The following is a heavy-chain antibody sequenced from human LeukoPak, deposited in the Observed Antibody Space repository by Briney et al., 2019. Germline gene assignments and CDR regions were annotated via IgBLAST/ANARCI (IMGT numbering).Heavy chain of an antibody. CDR1: GFTFSSYW. V-gene: IGHV3-74*01. CDR2: ISSDGSST. D-gene: IGHD1-26*01. Sequence: GGSLRLSCAASGFTFSSYWMHWVRQAPGKGLVWVSRISSDGSSTSYAASVKGRFTISRDNAKNTLYLQMNSLRAEDTAIYYCAGTLSGSYYVGDYWGQGTLVSVSS. CDR3: AGTLSGSYYVGDY. J-gene: IGHJ4*02.